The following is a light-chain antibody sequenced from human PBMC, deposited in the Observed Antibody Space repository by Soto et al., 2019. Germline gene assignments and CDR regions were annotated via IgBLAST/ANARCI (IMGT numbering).Light chain of an antibody. CDR1: SSDIGGHDD. CDR3: CSYTSDLTPYV. Sequence: QSALTQPASVSGSPGQSITISCTGTSSDIGGHDDVSWYQQHPGKVPKLLIYGVTDRPSGVSNRFSGSKSGNVASLTISGLQAEDEADYYCCSYTSDLTPYVFGTGTKLIVL. J-gene: IGLJ1*01. V-gene: IGLV2-14*03. CDR2: GVT.